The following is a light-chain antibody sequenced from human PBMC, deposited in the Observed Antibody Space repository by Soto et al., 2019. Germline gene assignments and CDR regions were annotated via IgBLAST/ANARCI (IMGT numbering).Light chain of an antibody. CDR2: EVT. CDR3: TSYVGNDIWV. J-gene: IGLJ3*02. V-gene: IGLV2-8*01. Sequence: QSALTQPPSASGSPGQSVTISCTGTSSDVGAYKYVSWYQQYPGKAPKLMIYEVTKRPSGVPDRFSGSKSGNTASLTVSGIQAEDAADYDCTSYVGNDIWVFGGGTKLTVL. CDR1: SSDVGAYKY.